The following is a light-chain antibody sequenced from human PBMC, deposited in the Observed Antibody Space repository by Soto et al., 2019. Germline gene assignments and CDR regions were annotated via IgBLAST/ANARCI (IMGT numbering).Light chain of an antibody. CDR3: QQYNNWPPWT. J-gene: IGKJ1*01. V-gene: IGKV3-15*01. CDR1: ESVVSSY. CDR2: GAS. Sequence: EIVLTQSPGTLSLSPGERATLSCRATESVVSSYLAWYQLKPGQAPRLLIYGASTKATGIPARFSGSGSGTEFTLTISSLQSEDFAVYYCQQYNNWPPWTFGQGTKVDIK.